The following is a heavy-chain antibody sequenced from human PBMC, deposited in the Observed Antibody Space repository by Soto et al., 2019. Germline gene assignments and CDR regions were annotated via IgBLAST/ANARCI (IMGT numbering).Heavy chain of an antibody. CDR1: GGSISSSYW. D-gene: IGHD6-13*01. V-gene: IGHV4-4*02. CDR2: IYHSGNT. J-gene: IGHJ5*02. CDR3: ARVIAAAVHWFDP. Sequence: QVQLQESGPGLVKPSGTLSLTCAVSGGSISSSYWWSWVRQPPGKGLEWIGDIYHSGNTNYNPSLQSRVTMSVDKSTNQFSLNLRSVTAADTAVYYCARVIAAAVHWFDPWGQGTLVTVSS.